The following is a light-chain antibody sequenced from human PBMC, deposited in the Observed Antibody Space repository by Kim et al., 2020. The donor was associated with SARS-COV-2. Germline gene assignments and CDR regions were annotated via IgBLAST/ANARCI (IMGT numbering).Light chain of an antibody. CDR3: SSYTSSSTGV. V-gene: IGLV2-14*03. CDR2: DVS. Sequence: GQSITISCTGTSSDVGGYNYVSWYQQHPGKAPKLMIYDVSNRPSGVSNRFSGSKSGNTASLTISGPQAEDEADYYCSSYTSSSTGVFGGGTQLTVL. CDR1: SSDVGGYNY. J-gene: IGLJ3*02.